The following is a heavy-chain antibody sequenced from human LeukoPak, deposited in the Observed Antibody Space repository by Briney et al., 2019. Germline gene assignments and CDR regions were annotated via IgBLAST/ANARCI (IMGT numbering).Heavy chain of an antibody. CDR1: GYTFTSYA. CDR3: ASAGIVVVPAAMPAHYYGMDV. CDR2: INAGNGNT. J-gene: IGHJ6*04. V-gene: IGHV1-3*01. Sequence: ASVKVSCKASGYTFTSYAMHWVRQAPGQRLEWMGWINAGNGNTKYSQKFQGRVTITRDTSASTAYMELSSLRSEDTAVYYCASAGIVVVPAAMPAHYYGMDVWGKGTTVTVSS. D-gene: IGHD2-2*01.